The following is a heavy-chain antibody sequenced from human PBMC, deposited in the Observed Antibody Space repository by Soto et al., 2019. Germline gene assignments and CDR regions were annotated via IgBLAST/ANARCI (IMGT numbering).Heavy chain of an antibody. CDR2: ISGSGGST. Sequence: GGSLRLSCAASGFTFSSYAMSWVRQAPGKGLEWVSAISGSGGSTYYADSVKGRFTISRDNSKNTLYLQMNSLRAEDTAVYYCAKSTIGDCYSSCPGGDDYWGQGTLVTVSS. V-gene: IGHV3-23*01. CDR1: GFTFSSYA. CDR3: AKSTIGDCYSSCPGGDDY. J-gene: IGHJ4*02. D-gene: IGHD2-21*02.